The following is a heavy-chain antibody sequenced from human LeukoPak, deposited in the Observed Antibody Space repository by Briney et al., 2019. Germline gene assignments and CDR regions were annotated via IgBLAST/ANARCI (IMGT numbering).Heavy chain of an antibody. V-gene: IGHV4-61*02. D-gene: IGHD3-9*01. CDR3: ARHNRRDFDWLLWYFDY. CDR2: IYNSGST. Sequence: SQTLSLTCTVSGGTISSGSYYWSWIRQPAGKGLEWIGRIYNSGSTNYNPSLSSRVTISVDTSKNQFSLKLSSVTAADTAVYYCARHNRRDFDWLLWYFDYWGQGNLVTVSS. CDR1: GGTISSGSYY. J-gene: IGHJ4*02.